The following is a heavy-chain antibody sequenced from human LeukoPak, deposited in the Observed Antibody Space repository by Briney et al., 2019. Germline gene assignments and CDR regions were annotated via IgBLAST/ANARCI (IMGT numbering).Heavy chain of an antibody. D-gene: IGHD3-3*01. CDR2: INPNSGGT. Sequence: GASVKVSCKASGYTFTGYYMHWVRQAPGQGLEWMGWINPNSGGTNYAQKFQGRVTMTRDTSISTAYMELSRPRSDDTAVYYCARGYYDFWSGYKNRDYYYYYMDVWGKGTTVTVSS. V-gene: IGHV1-2*02. J-gene: IGHJ6*03. CDR1: GYTFTGYY. CDR3: ARGYYDFWSGYKNRDYYYYYMDV.